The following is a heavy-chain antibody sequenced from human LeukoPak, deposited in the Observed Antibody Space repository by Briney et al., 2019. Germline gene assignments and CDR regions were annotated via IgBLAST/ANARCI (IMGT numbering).Heavy chain of an antibody. CDR3: AKGSYYDSSGSFYFDY. D-gene: IGHD3-22*01. V-gene: IGHV3-23*01. CDR2: ISGSGDNT. J-gene: IGHJ4*02. CDR1: GFTFSSYA. Sequence: HTGGSLRLSCAATGFTFSSYAMSWVRQAPGKGLEWASGISGSGDNTYYADSVKGRFTISRDNSKNTLYVQVNSLGTEDTAAYYCAKGSYYDSSGSFYFDYWGQGTLVTVSS.